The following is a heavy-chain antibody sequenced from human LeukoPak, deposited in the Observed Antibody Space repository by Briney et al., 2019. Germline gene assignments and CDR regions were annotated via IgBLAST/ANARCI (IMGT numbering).Heavy chain of an antibody. J-gene: IGHJ5*02. CDR3: ARGGKYYYGSGILRGWFDP. D-gene: IGHD3-10*01. CDR2: INHSGST. Sequence: SETLSLTCAVYGGSFSGYYWSWIRQPPGKGLEWIGEINHSGSTNYNPSLKSRVTISVDTSKNQFSLKLSSVTAADTAVYYCARGGKYYYGSGILRGWFDPWGQGTLVTVSS. V-gene: IGHV4-34*01. CDR1: GGSFSGYY.